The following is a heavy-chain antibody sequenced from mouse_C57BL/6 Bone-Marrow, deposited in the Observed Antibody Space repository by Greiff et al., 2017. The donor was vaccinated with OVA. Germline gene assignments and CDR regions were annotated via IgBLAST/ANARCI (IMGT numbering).Heavy chain of an antibody. D-gene: IGHD1-1*01. J-gene: IGHJ4*01. CDR3: AKNPYYGSSGGYAMDY. Sequence: VQLVESGPGLVQPSQSLSITCTVSGFSLTSYGVHWVRQSPGKGLEWLGVIWRGGSTDYNAAFMSRLSITKDNSKSQVFFKMNSLQADDTAIYYCAKNPYYGSSGGYAMDYWGQGTSVTVSS. CDR1: GFSLTSYG. V-gene: IGHV2-5*01. CDR2: IWRGGST.